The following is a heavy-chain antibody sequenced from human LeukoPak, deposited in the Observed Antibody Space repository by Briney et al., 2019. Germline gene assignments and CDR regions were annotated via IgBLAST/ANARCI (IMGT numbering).Heavy chain of an antibody. CDR2: IIPILGIA. Sequence: GASVKVSCKASGGTFSSYTISWVRQAPGQGLEWMGRIIPILGIANYAQKFQGGVTITADKSTSTAYMELSSLRSEDTAVYYCAGYYDSSGYYSEDAFDIWGQGTMVTVSS. D-gene: IGHD3-22*01. CDR1: GGTFSSYT. J-gene: IGHJ3*02. V-gene: IGHV1-69*02. CDR3: AGYYDSSGYYSEDAFDI.